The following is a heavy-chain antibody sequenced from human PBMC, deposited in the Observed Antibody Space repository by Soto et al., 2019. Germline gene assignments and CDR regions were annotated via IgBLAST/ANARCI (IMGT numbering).Heavy chain of an antibody. D-gene: IGHD2-2*02. CDR1: GGSISSYY. CDR2: IYYSGST. V-gene: IGHV4-59*01. Sequence: KPSETLSLTCTVSGGSISSYYWSWIRQPPGKGLEWIGYIYYSGSTNYNPSLKSRVTISVDTSKNQFSLKLSSVTAADTAVYYCARGKYQLLYRYMPPSGYVVAFDIWGQGTMVTVSS. J-gene: IGHJ3*02. CDR3: ARGKYQLLYRYMPPSGYVVAFDI.